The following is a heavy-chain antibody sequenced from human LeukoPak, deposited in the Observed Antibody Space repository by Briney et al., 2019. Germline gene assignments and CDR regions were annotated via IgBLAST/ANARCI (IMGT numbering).Heavy chain of an antibody. CDR1: GFTFSSYA. CDR2: ISYDGSNK. Sequence: PGGSLRLSCAASGFTFSSYAMHWVRQAPGKGLEWVAVISYDGSNKYYADSVKGRFTISRDNSKNALYLQMNSLRAEDTAVYYCARDTPPPRKYYDFWSGYYGYGMDVWSQGTTVTVSS. J-gene: IGHJ6*02. CDR3: ARDTPPPRKYYDFWSGYYGYGMDV. V-gene: IGHV3-30-3*01. D-gene: IGHD3-3*01.